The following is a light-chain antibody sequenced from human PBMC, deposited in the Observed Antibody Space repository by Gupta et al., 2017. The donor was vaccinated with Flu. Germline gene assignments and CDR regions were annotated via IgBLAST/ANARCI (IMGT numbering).Light chain of an antibody. CDR3: SSYAGSGTLV. CDR2: EGT. J-gene: IGLJ2*01. V-gene: IGLV2-23*01. Sequence: QSALTQPASVSGSPGQSITISCTGTSNDIGSYNLVSWFQQHPGKVPKLIIYEGTKRPSGISNRFSASKSGNTASLTISGIQAEDEADYYCSSYAGSGTLVFGAGTKVTVL. CDR1: SNDIGSYNL.